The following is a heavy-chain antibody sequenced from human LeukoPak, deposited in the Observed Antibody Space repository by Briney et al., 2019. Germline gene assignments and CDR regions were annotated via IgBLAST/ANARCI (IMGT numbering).Heavy chain of an antibody. V-gene: IGHV4-59*01. Sequence: PSETLSLTCSVSGDSIRNYYWSWIRQPPGKGLEWIGYIYSSGSTRYNPSLNSRVTMSIDTTKNQFSLKLSSVTAADTAVYYCARKRGYSYGFVDYWGQGTLVTVSS. CDR3: ARKRGYSYGFVDY. J-gene: IGHJ4*02. CDR1: GDSIRNYY. D-gene: IGHD5-18*01. CDR2: IYSSGST.